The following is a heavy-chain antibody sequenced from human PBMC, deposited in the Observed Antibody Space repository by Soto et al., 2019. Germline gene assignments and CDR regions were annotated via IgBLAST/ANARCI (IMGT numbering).Heavy chain of an antibody. V-gene: IGHV5-10-1*01. Sequence: LGESLKISCKGSGYSFTSYWISWVRQMPGKGLEWMGRIDPSDSYTNYSPSFQGHVTISADKSISTAYLQWSSLKASDTAMYYCARSQVGDYYYYYGMDVWGQGTTVTVSS. D-gene: IGHD3-16*01. CDR2: IDPSDSYT. CDR3: ARSQVGDYYYYYGMDV. CDR1: GYSFTSYW. J-gene: IGHJ6*02.